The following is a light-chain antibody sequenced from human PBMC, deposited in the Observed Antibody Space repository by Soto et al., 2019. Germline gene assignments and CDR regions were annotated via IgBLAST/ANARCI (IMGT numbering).Light chain of an antibody. V-gene: IGLV1-40*01. Sequence: QSVLTQPPSVSGAPGQRVTISCTGNSSNLGAGYDVHWYQQLPGAAPKLVIFGNRNRPSGVPERFSGSKSGTSASLAITGLQADDEADYYCCSLTTSHTYVFGSGTKLTVL. J-gene: IGLJ1*01. CDR1: SSNLGAGYD. CDR3: CSLTTSHTYV. CDR2: GNR.